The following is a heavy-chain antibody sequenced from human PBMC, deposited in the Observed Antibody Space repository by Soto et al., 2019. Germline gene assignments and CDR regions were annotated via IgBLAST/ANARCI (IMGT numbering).Heavy chain of an antibody. CDR3: VRDRRNPDSFDI. CDR2: MNADGSTT. CDR1: GFTFSPFW. V-gene: IGHV3-74*01. J-gene: IGHJ3*02. Sequence: EVQLVESGGGLVQPGESLRLSCAASGFTFSPFWMHWVRQAPGKGLEWVSHMNADGSTTLYADSVKGRFTISRDNAKNTLYLQMNSLRAEDTAVYYCVRDRRNPDSFDIWGQETMVTFSS.